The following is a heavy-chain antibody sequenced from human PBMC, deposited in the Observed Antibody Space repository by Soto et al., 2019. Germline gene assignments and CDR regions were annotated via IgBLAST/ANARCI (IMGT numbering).Heavy chain of an antibody. J-gene: IGHJ4*02. CDR1: GFTFSAYA. D-gene: IGHD6-13*01. V-gene: IGHV3-21*05. Sequence: PGGSLRLSCEGSGFTFSAYAMNWVRQAPGKGLEWVSYISSSSSYIYYADSVKGRFTISRDNAKNSLYLQMNSLRAEDTAVYYCARDRAAQQLFDYWGQGTLVTVSS. CDR3: ARDRAAQQLFDY. CDR2: ISSSSSYI.